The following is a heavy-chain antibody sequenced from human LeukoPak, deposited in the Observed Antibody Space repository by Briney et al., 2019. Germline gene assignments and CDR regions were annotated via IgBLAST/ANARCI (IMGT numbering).Heavy chain of an antibody. CDR3: ARGSGGSADY. V-gene: IGHV3-66*02. J-gene: IGHJ4*02. CDR1: GFTVSSNY. D-gene: IGHD3-10*01. CDR2: IYSGGST. Sequence: GSLRLFCAASGFTVSSNYMSWVRQAPGKGVEGVSVIYSGGSTYYADSVKGRFTISRDNSKNTLYLQMNSLRAEDTAVYYCARGSGGSADYWGQGTLVTVSS.